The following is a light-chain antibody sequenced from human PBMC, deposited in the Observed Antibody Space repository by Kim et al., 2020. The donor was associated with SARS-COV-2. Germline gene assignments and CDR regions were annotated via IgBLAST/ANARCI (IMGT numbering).Light chain of an antibody. CDR2: YDS. CDR3: QVWDSTSDPAV. CDR1: NIASNS. Sequence: PGKTIGITRGGTNIASNSGHWYKKKDGPAPVLVIYYDSDRPTGIPERFAGSNSGNTATLTISRVEAGDEADYYCQVWDSTSDPAVFGGGTQLTVL. J-gene: IGLJ2*01. V-gene: IGLV3-21*04.